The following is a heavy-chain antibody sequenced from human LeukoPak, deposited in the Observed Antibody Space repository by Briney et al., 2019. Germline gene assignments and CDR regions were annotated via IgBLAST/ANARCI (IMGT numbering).Heavy chain of an antibody. J-gene: IGHJ4*02. CDR1: GFTFDDYA. CDR3: AKGAYGDYVSGIDY. D-gene: IGHD4-17*01. Sequence: PGGSLRLSCAASGFTFDDYAMHWVRPAPGKGLEWVSGISWNSGSIGYADSVKGRFTISRDNAKNSLYLQMNSLRAEDTALYYCAKGAYGDYVSGIDYWGQGTLVTVSS. CDR2: ISWNSGSI. V-gene: IGHV3-9*01.